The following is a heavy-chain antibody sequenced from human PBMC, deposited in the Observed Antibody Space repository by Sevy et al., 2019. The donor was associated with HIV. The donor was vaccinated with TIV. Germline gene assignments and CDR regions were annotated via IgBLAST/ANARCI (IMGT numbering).Heavy chain of an antibody. Sequence: GGSLRLSCAASGFTFSKYSMSWVRQPPGKGLEWVSTFSFGCGEINYADSVKGRFTISRDNSKRSVYLQMNNLRPEDTAVYYGAREGCTKPHDYWGQGTLVTVS. J-gene: IGHJ4*02. CDR3: AREGCTKPHDY. D-gene: IGHD2-8*01. V-gene: IGHV3-23*01. CDR1: GFTFSKYS. CDR2: FSFGCGEI.